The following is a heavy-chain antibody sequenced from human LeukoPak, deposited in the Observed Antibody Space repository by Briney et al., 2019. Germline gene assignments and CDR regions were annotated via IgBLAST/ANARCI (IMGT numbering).Heavy chain of an antibody. CDR2: INANGGST. V-gene: IGHV3-74*01. J-gene: IGHJ4*02. CDR3: MYSGNYRFDY. CDR1: GFTFSSHW. Sequence: GGSLRLSCAASGFTFSSHWMHWVRHVPAKGLMWVSRINANGGSTSYADSVKGRFTISRDNAKNTLYLQMNTLRPEDAAVYYCMYSGNYRFDYWGQGTLVTVSS. D-gene: IGHD1-26*01.